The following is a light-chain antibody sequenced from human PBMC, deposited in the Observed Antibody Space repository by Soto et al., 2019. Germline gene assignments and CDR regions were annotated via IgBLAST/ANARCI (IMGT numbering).Light chain of an antibody. V-gene: IGLV1-40*01. J-gene: IGLJ1*01. CDR1: SSNIGAGYD. Sequence: QSVLTQPPSVSGAPGQRVTISCTGSSSNIGAGYDVHWYQQLPGTAPKLLIYGITNRPSGVPDRFSGSKSGTSASLAITGLQAEDEAVYYCQSYDRSLSGYVFGTGTKVTVL. CDR2: GIT. CDR3: QSYDRSLSGYV.